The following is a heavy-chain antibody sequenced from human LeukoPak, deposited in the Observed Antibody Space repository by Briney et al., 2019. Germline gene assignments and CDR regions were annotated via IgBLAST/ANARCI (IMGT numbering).Heavy chain of an antibody. D-gene: IGHD2-15*01. J-gene: IGHJ5*02. CDR3: TGGSGRAWFDP. CDR2: IKNDESEK. V-gene: IGHV3-7*05. CDR1: GFTFSSYW. Sequence: GGSLRLSCAASGFTFSSYWMSWVRQGPGRGLEWVANIKNDESEKYYVDSVKGRFTISRDNAKNSLYLQMNSLRAEDTALYYCTGGSGRAWFDPWGQGTLVTVSS.